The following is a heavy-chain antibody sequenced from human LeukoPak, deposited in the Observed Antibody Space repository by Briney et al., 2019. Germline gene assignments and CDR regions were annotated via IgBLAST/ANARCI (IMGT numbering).Heavy chain of an antibody. CDR1: GYSFSNYW. V-gene: IGHV5-51*01. CDR2: IYSGGSDT. J-gene: IGHJ4*02. Sequence: GESLKISCKASGYSFSNYWIGWVRQMPGKGLEWMGIIYSGGSDTRYSPSFQGQVTISADKSINTAYLQWSSLKASDTGMYYCARRGERATIDFWGQGTLVTVSS. CDR3: ARRGERATIDF. D-gene: IGHD1/OR15-1a*01.